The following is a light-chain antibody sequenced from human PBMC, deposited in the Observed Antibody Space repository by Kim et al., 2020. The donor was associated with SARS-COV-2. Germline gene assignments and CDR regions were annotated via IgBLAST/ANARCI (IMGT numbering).Light chain of an antibody. CDR1: SGHSSYA. CDR2: VNSDGSH. J-gene: IGLJ3*02. V-gene: IGLV4-69*01. CDR3: QTWGTGIRV. Sequence: QLVLTQSPSASASLGASVKLTCTLSSGHSSYAIAWHQQQPEKGPRYLMKVNSDGSHNKGDRIPDRFSGSSSGPERYLTISSLQSEDEADYYCQTWGTGIRVFGGGTQLTVL.